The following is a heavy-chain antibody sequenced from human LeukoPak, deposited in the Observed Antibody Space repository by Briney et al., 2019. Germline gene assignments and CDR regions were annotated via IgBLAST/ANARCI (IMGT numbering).Heavy chain of an antibody. Sequence: GWSVTLPRPACGFTFRTYGIHWVRQAPGKGLAWVAFIRDDGTNTWYADCVKGRFTISRDNSKNMLYLQMNSPRAEDTAVYYCAKPGLGLVGYFDYWGQGSLVTVSS. V-gene: IGHV3-30*02. D-gene: IGHD3-3*01. CDR2: IRDDGTNT. CDR1: GFTFRTYG. J-gene: IGHJ4*02. CDR3: AKPGLGLVGYFDY.